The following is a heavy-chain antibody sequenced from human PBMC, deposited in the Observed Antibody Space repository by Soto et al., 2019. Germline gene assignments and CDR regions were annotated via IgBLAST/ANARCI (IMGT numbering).Heavy chain of an antibody. D-gene: IGHD4-17*01. CDR1: GGTFSSHS. CDR2: IITLFGTA. Sequence: VQLMQSGAEVKQPGSSVKVSCKASGGTFSSHSINWVRQAPGQGLEWMGGIITLFGTANYAQNFQGRVTITADQATSQAYMELNSLRSDDTAVYYCAREVGYGDFSAALLDWGQGTLVTVSS. CDR3: AREVGYGDFSAALLD. J-gene: IGHJ4*02. V-gene: IGHV1-69*01.